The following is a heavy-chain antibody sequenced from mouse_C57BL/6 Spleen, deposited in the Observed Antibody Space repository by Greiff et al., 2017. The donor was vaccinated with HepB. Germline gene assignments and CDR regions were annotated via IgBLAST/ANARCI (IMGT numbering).Heavy chain of an antibody. CDR2: IYPRSGNT. V-gene: IGHV1-81*01. Sequence: VMLVESGAELARPGASVKLSCKASGYTFTSYGISWVKQRTGQGLEWIGEIYPRSGNTYYNEKFKGKATLTADKSSSTAYMELRSLTSEDSAVYFCARYDYGSRAYWGQGTLVTVSA. CDR1: GYTFTSYG. CDR3: ARYDYGSRAY. J-gene: IGHJ3*01. D-gene: IGHD1-1*01.